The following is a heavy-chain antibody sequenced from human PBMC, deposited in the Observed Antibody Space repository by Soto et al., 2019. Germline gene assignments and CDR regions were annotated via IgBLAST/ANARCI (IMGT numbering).Heavy chain of an antibody. CDR3: ARKQFLQQYKWFDS. J-gene: IGHJ5*01. V-gene: IGHV1-58*01. CDR2: IDVGSANA. CDR1: GFTFSSSA. D-gene: IGHD6-13*01. Sequence: SVKVSCKTSGFTFSSSAVHWVRQARGHRLQRIGWIDVGSANANYAQMLQERVTISRDTSKNQFSLHLHSVTPEDTAVYYCARKQFLQQYKWFDSWGQGTLVTVSS.